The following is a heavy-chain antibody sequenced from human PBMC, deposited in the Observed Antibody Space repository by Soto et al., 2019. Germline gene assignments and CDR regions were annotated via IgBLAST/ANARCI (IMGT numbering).Heavy chain of an antibody. J-gene: IGHJ6*02. V-gene: IGHV1-8*01. CDR3: AGGYSGHEQRYGMDV. Sequence: QVHLVQSGAEVKKPGASVKVSCEASGYTFTSYDINWVRQAAGQGLAWMGWMNPSSDNTAYAQKFQGRVVMTRSAAISTAYMELSSLRPEDTAVDYCAGGYSGHEQRYGMDVWGQGTTVTVSS. CDR2: MNPSSDNT. D-gene: IGHD5-12*01. CDR1: GYTFTSYD.